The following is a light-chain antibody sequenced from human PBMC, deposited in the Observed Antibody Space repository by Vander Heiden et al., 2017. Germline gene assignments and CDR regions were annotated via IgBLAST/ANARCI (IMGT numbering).Light chain of an antibody. CDR2: MGS. CDR1: ESLLYSDGYNY. J-gene: IGKJ3*01. V-gene: IGKV2-28*01. Sequence: DMLLTQFPLSLPVSPGEPASISCRSSESLLYSDGYNYLGWYLQKPGQSPQLLIYMGSNRASGVPDRFSGSGSGTDFTLKISRVEAEDVGVYYCMQALQTPFTFGPGTKVDIK. CDR3: MQALQTPFT.